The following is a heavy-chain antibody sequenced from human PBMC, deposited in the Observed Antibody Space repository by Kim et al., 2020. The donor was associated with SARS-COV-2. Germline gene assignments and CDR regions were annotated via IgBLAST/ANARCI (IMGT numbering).Heavy chain of an antibody. CDR1: GFPFSSYS. CDR3: ARDLGYSYDSSGYR. Sequence: GGSLRLSCVASGFPFSSYSMNWVRQAPGQGLEWVSSITSSSTYISYAESVKGRFTISRDNARNSLYLQMNSLRAEETAVYYCARDLGYSYDSSGYRWGQGTLVTVSS. J-gene: IGHJ4*02. D-gene: IGHD3-22*01. CDR2: ITSSSTYI. V-gene: IGHV3-21*01.